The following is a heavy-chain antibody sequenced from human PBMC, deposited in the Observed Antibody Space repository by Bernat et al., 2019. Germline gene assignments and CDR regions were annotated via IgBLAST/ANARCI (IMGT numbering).Heavy chain of an antibody. V-gene: IGHV3-30-3*01. D-gene: IGHD6-13*01. CDR3: ARESKAAAGKVNFQH. J-gene: IGHJ1*01. Sequence: QVQLVESGGGVVQPGRSLRLSCAASGFTFSSYAMHWVRQAPGKGLEWVAVISYDGSNKYYADSMTGRFTISRDNSKNTLYLQMNSRRAEDTAVYYGARESKAAAGKVNFQHWGQGTLVTVSS. CDR1: GFTFSSYA. CDR2: ISYDGSNK.